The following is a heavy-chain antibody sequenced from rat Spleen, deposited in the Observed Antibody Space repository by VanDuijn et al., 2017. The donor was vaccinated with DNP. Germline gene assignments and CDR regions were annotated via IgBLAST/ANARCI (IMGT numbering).Heavy chain of an antibody. CDR2: ISNGGRT. D-gene: IGHD1-12*02. CDR3: ASPYYYDGSDYYGWFGY. J-gene: IGHJ3*01. Sequence: QVQLKESGPGLVQPSQTLSLTCTVSGFSLTSYTVSWVRQPPGKGLEWIAAISNGGRTYYNSALKSRLSISRDTSKNQVFLKMNSLQTEDTAKYLWASPYYYDGSDYYGWFGYWGQGTLVTVSS. CDR1: GFSLTSYT. V-gene: IGHV2-6*01.